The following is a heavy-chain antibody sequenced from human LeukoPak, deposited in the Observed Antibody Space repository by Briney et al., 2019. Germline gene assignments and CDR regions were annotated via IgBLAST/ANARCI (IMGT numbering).Heavy chain of an antibody. V-gene: IGHV4-59*01. D-gene: IGHD3-10*01. Sequence: SETLSLTCTVSGGSISSYYWSWIRQPPGKGLEWIGYIYYSGSTNYNPSLKSRVTISVDTSKNQFSLKLSSVTAADTAVYYCARDYYGSGSLFYWGQGTLVTVPS. CDR1: GGSISSYY. CDR2: IYYSGST. CDR3: ARDYYGSGSLFY. J-gene: IGHJ4*02.